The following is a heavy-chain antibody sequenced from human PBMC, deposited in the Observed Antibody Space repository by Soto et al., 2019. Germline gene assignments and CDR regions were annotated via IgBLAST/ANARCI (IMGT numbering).Heavy chain of an antibody. J-gene: IGHJ5*02. V-gene: IGHV4-30-4*01. CDR1: GASIICAQSY. CDR2: IAYSGDT. CDR3: ARDFERSAIGP. D-gene: IGHD3-9*01. Sequence: SETLSLSCIFAGASIICAQSYWFWIRKPPGKGLEWIGYIAYSGDTYYNPSLRRRVTISADRSENKFSLTLKSVTAADTAVYFRARDFERSAIGPWGQGTAVTVSS.